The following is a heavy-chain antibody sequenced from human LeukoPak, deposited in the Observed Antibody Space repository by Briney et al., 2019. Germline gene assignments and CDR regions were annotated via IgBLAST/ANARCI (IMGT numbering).Heavy chain of an antibody. V-gene: IGHV4-4*07. J-gene: IGHJ4*02. CDR2: IYTSGST. D-gene: IGHD4-17*01. CDR3: ATGGLNDYGDSSTFHY. CDR1: GGSISSYY. Sequence: SETLSLTCTVPGGSISSYYWSWIRQPAGKGLEWIGRIYTSGSTNYNPSLKSRVTMSVDTSKNQFSLKLSSVTAADTAVYYCATGGLNDYGDSSTFHYWGQGTLVTVSS.